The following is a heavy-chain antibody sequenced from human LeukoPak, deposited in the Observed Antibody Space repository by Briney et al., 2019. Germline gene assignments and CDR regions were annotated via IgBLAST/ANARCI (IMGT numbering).Heavy chain of an antibody. CDR2: IHSSGNT. V-gene: IGHV4-59*01. Sequence: SETLSLTCTVSGDSISSNYWNWIRQPPGKGLEWIGYIHSSGNTNYNPSLKSRVTISIDTSKNQFSLKLSSVTAADTAKYYCARWSYGDYVRYFDYWGQGTLVTISS. CDR1: GDSISSNY. J-gene: IGHJ4*02. CDR3: ARWSYGDYVRYFDY. D-gene: IGHD4-17*01.